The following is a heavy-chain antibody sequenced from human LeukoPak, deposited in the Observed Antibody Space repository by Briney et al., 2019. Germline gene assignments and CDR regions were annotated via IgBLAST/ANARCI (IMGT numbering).Heavy chain of an antibody. D-gene: IGHD5-18*01. CDR3: ARGRYIYGSPDDAFDI. J-gene: IGHJ3*02. Sequence: PSETLSLTCTVSGGSITSYYWSWIRQPAGKGLEWIGRIYTSGSTNYNPSLKSRVTMSVDTSKNQFSLKLSSVTAADTAVYYCARGRYIYGSPDDAFDIWGQGTMVTVSS. V-gene: IGHV4-4*07. CDR2: IYTSGST. CDR1: GGSITSYY.